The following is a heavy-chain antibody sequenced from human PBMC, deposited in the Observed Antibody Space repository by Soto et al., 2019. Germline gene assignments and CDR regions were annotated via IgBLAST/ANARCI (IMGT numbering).Heavy chain of an antibody. CDR3: AKDGGLERRKAFRAYYGMDV. Sequence: QVQLVESGGGVVQPGRSLRLSCAASGFTFSSYGMHWVRQAPGKGLEWVAVISYDGSNKYYADSVKGRFTISRDNSKNTXYXPMNSLRAEDKAVYYCAKDGGLERRKAFRAYYGMDVWGQGTTVTVSS. V-gene: IGHV3-30*18. CDR2: ISYDGSNK. J-gene: IGHJ6*02. D-gene: IGHD1-1*01. CDR1: GFTFSSYG.